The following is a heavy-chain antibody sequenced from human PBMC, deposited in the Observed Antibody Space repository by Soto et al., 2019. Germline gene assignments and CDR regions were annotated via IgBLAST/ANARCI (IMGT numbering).Heavy chain of an antibody. D-gene: IGHD4-17*01. J-gene: IGHJ4*02. CDR3: ASGKSLDTTVTTAEFDY. Sequence: GGSLRLSCAASGFTFSGYGMHWVRQAPGKGLEWVATISSDGDNKNYVDSVKGRFTISRDNPKKTLYLQINSLRAEDTAVYYCASGKSLDTTVTTAEFDYWGQGTLVTVSS. V-gene: IGHV3-30*03. CDR2: ISSDGDNK. CDR1: GFTFSGYG.